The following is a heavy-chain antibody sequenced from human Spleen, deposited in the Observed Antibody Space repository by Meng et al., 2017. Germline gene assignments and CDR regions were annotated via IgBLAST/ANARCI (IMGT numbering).Heavy chain of an antibody. CDR2: INPDTGDT. V-gene: IGHV1-2*06. Sequence: ASVKVSCKPSGYTFTAYYIHWVRQAPGQGLEWMGHINPDTGDTLYAQKFQGRVSMTGDTSISTAYVELSGLRSDDTAMYYCARSNIVVLVAGTGEVHYHDMDVWGQGTTVTVSS. D-gene: IGHD2-15*01. CDR1: GYTFTAYY. CDR3: ARSNIVVLVAGTGEVHYHDMDV. J-gene: IGHJ6*02.